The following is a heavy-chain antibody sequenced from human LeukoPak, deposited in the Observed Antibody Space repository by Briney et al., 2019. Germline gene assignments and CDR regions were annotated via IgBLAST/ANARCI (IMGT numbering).Heavy chain of an antibody. CDR2: MNPNSGNT. CDR1: GYTFTSYD. CDR3: ARPLDIVVVPAASSLGV. V-gene: IGHV1-8*01. D-gene: IGHD2-2*03. J-gene: IGHJ6*02. Sequence: ASVRVSCKASGYTFTSYDINWVRQATGQGLEWMGWMNPNSGNTGYAQKFQGRVTMTRNTSISTAYMELSSLRSEDTAVYYCARPLDIVVVPAASSLGVWGQGTTVTVSS.